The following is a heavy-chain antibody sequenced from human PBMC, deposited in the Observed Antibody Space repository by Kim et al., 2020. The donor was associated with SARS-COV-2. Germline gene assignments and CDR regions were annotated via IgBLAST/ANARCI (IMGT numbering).Heavy chain of an antibody. CDR1: GFTFSSYS. Sequence: GGSLRLSCAASGFTFSSYSMNWVRQAPGKGLEWVSSISSSISYIYYADSVKGRFTISRDNAKNSLYLQMNSLRAEDTAVYYCARDYYGSGSYYPFDYWGQGTLVTVSS. CDR3: ARDYYGSGSYYPFDY. V-gene: IGHV3-21*01. J-gene: IGHJ4*02. D-gene: IGHD3-10*01. CDR2: ISSSISYI.